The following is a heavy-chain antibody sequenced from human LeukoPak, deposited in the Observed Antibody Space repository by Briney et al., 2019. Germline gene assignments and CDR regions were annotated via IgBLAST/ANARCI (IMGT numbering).Heavy chain of an antibody. CDR1: GFNFSTYA. V-gene: IGHV3-23*01. J-gene: IGHJ4*02. CDR3: ATAGL. Sequence: GGSLRLSCAASGFNFSTYAMSWVRQAPGKGLEWVSDITYSGGSTYYADSVKGRFTISRDSSKNTLYLQMNSPRAEDTAVYYCATAGLWGQGTLVTVSS. CDR2: ITYSGGST.